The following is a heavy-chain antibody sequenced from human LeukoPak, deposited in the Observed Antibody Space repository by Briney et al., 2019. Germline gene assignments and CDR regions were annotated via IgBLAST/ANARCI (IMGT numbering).Heavy chain of an antibody. CDR3: AKDTSLRTSYHGYFDF. V-gene: IGHV3-23*01. Sequence: GGSLRLSCAPSGFTFSAYAMSWVRQAPAKGLEWGSALTLSGTNTHYADSVKGRFTISRDVSKSTLYLQMNTLTAEDTAVYYCAKDTSLRTSYHGYFDFWGQGALVTVSS. J-gene: IGHJ4*02. CDR2: LTLSGTNT. D-gene: IGHD2/OR15-2a*01. CDR1: GFTFSAYA.